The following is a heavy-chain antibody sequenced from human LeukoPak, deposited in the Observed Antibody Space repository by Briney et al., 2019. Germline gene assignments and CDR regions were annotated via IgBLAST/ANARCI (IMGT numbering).Heavy chain of an antibody. CDR3: RADQPKRDGVD. CDR2: ISGSGGST. Sequence: PGGSLRLSCAASGFTFSSYGMSWVRQAPGKGLEWVSAISGSGGSTYYADSVKGRFTISRDNSKNTLYLQMNSLRAEDTAVYYCRADQPKRDGVDWGQGTLVTVSS. V-gene: IGHV3-23*01. J-gene: IGHJ4*02. CDR1: GFTFSSYG. D-gene: IGHD5-24*01.